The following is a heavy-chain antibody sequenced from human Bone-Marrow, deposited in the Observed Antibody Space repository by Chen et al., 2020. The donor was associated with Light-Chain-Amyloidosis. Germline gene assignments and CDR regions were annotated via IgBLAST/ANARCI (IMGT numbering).Heavy chain of an antibody. D-gene: IGHD5-12*01. J-gene: IGHJ4*02. CDR1: GYTFPNYW. CDR3: ARRRDGYNFDY. Sequence: EVQLEQSGPEVKKPGESLKISCKGSGYTFPNYWIGWVRQMPGKGLEWMGVIYPDDSDARYSPSFESQVTISADKSITTAYLKWRSLKASDTAMYYCARRRDGYNFDYWGQGTLVTVSS. CDR2: IYPDDSDA. V-gene: IGHV5-51*01.